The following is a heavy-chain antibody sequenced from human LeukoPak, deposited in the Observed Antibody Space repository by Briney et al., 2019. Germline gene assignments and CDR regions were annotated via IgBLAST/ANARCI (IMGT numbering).Heavy chain of an antibody. J-gene: IGHJ3*02. CDR3: AKDLHRGGSSTSGPLDI. V-gene: IGHV3-9*03. Sequence: GGSLRLSCAASGFTFDDYAMHWVRQAPGKGLEWGSGIGWYSGSIGYAVSVKGRFTISRDNAKNSLYLQMNSLRAEDMALYYCAKDLHRGGSSTSGPLDIWGQGTMVTVSS. CDR2: IGWYSGSI. CDR1: GFTFDDYA. D-gene: IGHD2-2*01.